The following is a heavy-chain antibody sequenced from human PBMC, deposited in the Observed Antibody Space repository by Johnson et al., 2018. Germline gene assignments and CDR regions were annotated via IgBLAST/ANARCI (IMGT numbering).Heavy chain of an antibody. CDR2: TNNSGSS. D-gene: IGHD1-26*01. J-gene: IGHJ3*02. V-gene: IGHV4-34*01. CDR1: GGSFSGYY. Sequence: QVQLQQWGAGLVKPSETLSLTCAVYGGSFSGYYWSWIRQPPGKGLEWIGETNNSGSSNYNPSLKSRVTISVDTSKKQFSLTLGSVTAADTAIYYCARVDYSGAHYDAFAIWGQGTMVTVSS. CDR3: ARVDYSGAHYDAFAI.